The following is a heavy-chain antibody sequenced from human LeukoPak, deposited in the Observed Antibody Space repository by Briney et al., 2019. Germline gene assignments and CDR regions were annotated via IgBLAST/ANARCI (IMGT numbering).Heavy chain of an antibody. V-gene: IGHV1-46*01. CDR1: GYTFTSYY. J-gene: IGHJ3*02. Sequence: GASVKVSCKASGYTFTSYYLHWVRQAPGQGLQWMGIINPTVGDTIYAQRFQGRVTMTRDMSTSTVYMGLSSLRSEDTAVYYCARYGFSSVWQGGWHAFDIWGHGTMVTVSS. D-gene: IGHD6-25*01. CDR3: ARYGFSSVWQGGWHAFDI. CDR2: INPTVGDT.